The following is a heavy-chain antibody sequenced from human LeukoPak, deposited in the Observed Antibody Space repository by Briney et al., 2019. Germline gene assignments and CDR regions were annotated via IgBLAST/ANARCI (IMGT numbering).Heavy chain of an antibody. Sequence: APVKVSCKASGYTFTSYDINWVRQATGHGLEWMGWMNPNSGNTGYAQKFQGRVTMTIKTSVSTAYMELTSLRSEDTAVYYCARGTGPDYWGQGTLVTVSS. D-gene: IGHD1-14*01. CDR3: ARGTGPDY. CDR1: GYTFTSYD. V-gene: IGHV1-8*01. CDR2: MNPNSGNT. J-gene: IGHJ4*02.